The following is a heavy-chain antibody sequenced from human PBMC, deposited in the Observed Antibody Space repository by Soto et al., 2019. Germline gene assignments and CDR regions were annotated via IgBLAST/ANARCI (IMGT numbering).Heavy chain of an antibody. D-gene: IGHD3-10*02. CDR1: GGSISSSNW. CDR2: IYHSGST. CDR3: ASVRGGYYYAMDV. Sequence: QVQLQESGPGLVKPSGTLSLTCAVSGGSISSSNWWSWVRQPPGKGLAWIGEIYHSGSTNYNPSLRSRVTISVDTSKNQFSLKLSAVTAADTAVYYCASVRGGYYYAMDVWGQGTTVTVSS. V-gene: IGHV4-4*02. J-gene: IGHJ6*02.